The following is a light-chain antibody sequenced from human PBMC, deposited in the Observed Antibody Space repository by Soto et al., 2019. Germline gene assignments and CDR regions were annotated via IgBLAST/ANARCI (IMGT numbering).Light chain of an antibody. Sequence: QSVLTQPASVSGSPGQSITISCTGTSSDVGSYNLVSWYQQHPGKAPKLRIYEVSKRPSGVSNRFSGSKSGNTASLTISGLQAEDEADYYCCSYAGSSTFYVFGNGTKLTVL. CDR3: CSYAGSSTFYV. CDR2: EVS. J-gene: IGLJ1*01. V-gene: IGLV2-23*02. CDR1: SSDVGSYNL.